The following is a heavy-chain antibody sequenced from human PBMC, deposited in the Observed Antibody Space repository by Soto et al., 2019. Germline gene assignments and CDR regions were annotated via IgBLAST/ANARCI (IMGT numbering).Heavy chain of an antibody. Sequence: QLQLQESGSGLVKTSETLSLTCTVSGASISYGGFSWSWIRQAPGNGLEWIGYISHLESTYFHPSFKSRLPMSIDRTRNQFALKLSAVTVADMAVYYCARGGGYDSFDYWGQGVMDTVSS. J-gene: IGHJ4*02. CDR2: ISHLEST. V-gene: IGHV4-30-2*01. CDR3: ARGGGYDSFDY. CDR1: GASISYGGFS. D-gene: IGHD5-12*01.